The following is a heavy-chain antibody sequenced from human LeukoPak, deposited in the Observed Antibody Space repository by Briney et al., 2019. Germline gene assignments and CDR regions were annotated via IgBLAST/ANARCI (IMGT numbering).Heavy chain of an antibody. CDR2: ISYDGSNK. J-gene: IGHJ4*02. D-gene: IGHD3-22*01. Sequence: GGSLRLSCAASGFTFSSYGMHWVRQAPGKGLEWVAVISYDGSNKYYADSVKGRFTISRDNSKNTLYLQMNSLRAEDTAVYYCARSYYDSSGYYRIDYWGQGTLVTVSS. CDR3: ARSYYDSSGYYRIDY. CDR1: GFTFSSYG. V-gene: IGHV3-30*19.